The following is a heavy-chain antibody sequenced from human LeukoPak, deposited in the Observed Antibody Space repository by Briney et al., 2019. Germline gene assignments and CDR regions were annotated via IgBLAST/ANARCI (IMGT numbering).Heavy chain of an antibody. Sequence: GRSLRLSCAASGFTFSSYAMHWVRQAPGKGLEWVAVISYDGSNKYYADSVKGRFTISRDNAKNSLYLQMNSLRAEDTAVYYCARGLTYDFWSGYWLGYWGQGTLVTVSS. CDR1: GFTFSSYA. V-gene: IGHV3-30-3*01. CDR3: ARGLTYDFWSGYWLGY. CDR2: ISYDGSNK. J-gene: IGHJ4*02. D-gene: IGHD3-3*01.